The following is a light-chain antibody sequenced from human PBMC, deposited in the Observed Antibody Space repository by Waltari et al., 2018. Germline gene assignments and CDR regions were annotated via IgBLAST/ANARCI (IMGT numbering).Light chain of an antibody. J-gene: IGLJ3*02. CDR3: AAWDDRLSAPV. Sequence: QSVLTPPPSASGTPGQRVTISCSGSRPNLRPYYVYWFQHLPGTSPKPLIYRHDQRPSGVPDRFSGSRSGTSASLAISGLRSEDEGDYYCAAWDDRLSAPVFGGGTKLTVL. CDR1: RPNLRPYY. CDR2: RHD. V-gene: IGLV1-47*01.